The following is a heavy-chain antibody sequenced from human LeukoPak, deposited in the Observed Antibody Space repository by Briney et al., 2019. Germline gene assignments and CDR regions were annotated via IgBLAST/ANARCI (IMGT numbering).Heavy chain of an antibody. D-gene: IGHD5-24*01. J-gene: IGHJ4*02. V-gene: IGHV1-18*01. CDR3: ARDQFRAPSDY. Sequence: ASVKVSCKASGYTFTSYGISWVRQAPGQGLEWMGWISGYNGNTNYAQKFQGRVTMTRDTSISTAYMELSRLRSDDTAVYYCARDQFRAPSDYWGQGTLVTVSS. CDR2: ISGYNGNT. CDR1: GYTFTSYG.